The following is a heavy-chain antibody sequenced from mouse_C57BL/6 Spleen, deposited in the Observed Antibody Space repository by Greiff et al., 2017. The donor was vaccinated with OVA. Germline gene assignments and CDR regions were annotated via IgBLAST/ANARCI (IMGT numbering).Heavy chain of an antibody. CDR1: GYTFTDYE. J-gene: IGHJ4*01. V-gene: IGHV1-15*01. CDR3: TRSYYSNYDYAMDY. Sequence: VKLMESGAELVRPGASVTLSCKASGYTFTDYEMHWVKQTPVHGLEWIGAIDPETGGTAYNQKFKGKAILTADKSSSTAYMELRSLTSEDSAVYYCTRSYYSNYDYAMDYWGQGTSVTVSS. D-gene: IGHD2-5*01. CDR2: IDPETGGT.